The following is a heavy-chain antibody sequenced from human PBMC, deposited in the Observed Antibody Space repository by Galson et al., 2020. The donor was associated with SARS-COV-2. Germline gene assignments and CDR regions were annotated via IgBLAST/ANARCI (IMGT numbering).Heavy chain of an antibody. CDR2: IKSKTDGGTT. V-gene: IGHV3-15*01. J-gene: IGHJ4*02. CDR1: GFTFSNAW. D-gene: IGHD3-10*01. Sequence: GGSLRLSCAASGFTFSNAWMSWVRQAPGKGLEWVGRIKSKTDGGTTDYAAPVKGRFTISRDDSKNTLYLQMNSLKTEDTAVYYCTTAVLPAYYGSGSYYLTDWGQGTLVTVSS. CDR3: TTAVLPAYYGSGSYYLTD.